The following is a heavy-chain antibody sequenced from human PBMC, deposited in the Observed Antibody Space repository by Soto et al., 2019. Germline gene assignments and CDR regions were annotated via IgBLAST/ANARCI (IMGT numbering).Heavy chain of an antibody. CDR1: GFTFSNAW. V-gene: IGHV3-15*07. D-gene: IGHD1-1*01. Sequence: GGSLRLSCAASGFTFSNAWMNWVRQAPGKGLEWVGHIKSSIAGGTTDFAAPVKGRFTISRDDSKNTLYLQMNSLKTEDTAVYYCNTAGYSGTKNVWGKGTTVTVSS. CDR2: IKSSIAGGTT. J-gene: IGHJ6*04. CDR3: NTAGYSGTKNV.